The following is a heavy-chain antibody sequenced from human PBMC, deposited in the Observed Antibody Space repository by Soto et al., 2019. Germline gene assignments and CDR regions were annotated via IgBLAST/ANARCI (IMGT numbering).Heavy chain of an antibody. V-gene: IGHV5-51*01. D-gene: IGHD3-22*01. CDR2: IYPGDSDT. Sequence: GESLKISCKGSGYSFTSYWIGWVRQMPGKGLEWMGIIYPGDSDTRYSPSFQGQVTISADKSISTAYLQWSSLKASDTAMYYCARHLLSHRNYYDSSGYENWFDPWGQGTLVTVSS. CDR1: GYSFTSYW. CDR3: ARHLLSHRNYYDSSGYENWFDP. J-gene: IGHJ5*02.